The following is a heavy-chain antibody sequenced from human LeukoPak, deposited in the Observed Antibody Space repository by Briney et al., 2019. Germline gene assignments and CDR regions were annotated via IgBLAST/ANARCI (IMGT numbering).Heavy chain of an antibody. CDR2: ISSSGSTI. CDR3: AKASGYDYGWLDY. Sequence: GGSLRLSCAASGFTFSSYEMNWVRQAPGKGLEWVSYISSSGSTIYYADSVKGRFTISRDNAKNSLYPQMNSLRAEDTAVYYCAKASGYDYGWLDYWGQGTLVTVSS. CDR1: GFTFSSYE. J-gene: IGHJ4*02. V-gene: IGHV3-48*03. D-gene: IGHD5-12*01.